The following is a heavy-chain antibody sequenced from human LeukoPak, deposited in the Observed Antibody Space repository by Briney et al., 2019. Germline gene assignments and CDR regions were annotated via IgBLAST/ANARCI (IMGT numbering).Heavy chain of an antibody. J-gene: IGHJ4*02. Sequence: ASETLSLTCTVSGGSVSSGSYYWNWIRQPPGKGLEWIGYIYYSGSTNYNASLKSRVTISVDTSKNQFSLKLTSVTSADTAVYYCARGEFPSDLGFWGQGALIIVSS. D-gene: IGHD3-10*01. V-gene: IGHV4-61*01. CDR1: GGSVSSGSYY. CDR2: IYYSGST. CDR3: ARGEFPSDLGF.